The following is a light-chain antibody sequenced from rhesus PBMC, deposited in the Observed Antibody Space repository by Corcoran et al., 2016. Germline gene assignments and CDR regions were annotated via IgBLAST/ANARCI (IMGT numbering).Light chain of an antibody. J-gene: IGKJ2*01. CDR2: DAS. Sequence: DIQLTQSPSSLSASVGDRVTITCRASQGISSYLAWYQQKPGKAPTLLIYDASNLQSGVPSRFSGSGSGTDFTLTISSLQPEDFAVYYCQQRNSSPYSFGQGTKVEIK. CDR3: QQRNSSPYS. CDR1: QGISSY. V-gene: IGKV1-38*01.